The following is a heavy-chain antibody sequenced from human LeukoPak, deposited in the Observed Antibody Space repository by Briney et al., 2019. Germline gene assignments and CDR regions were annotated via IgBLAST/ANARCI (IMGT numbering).Heavy chain of an antibody. CDR2: IYYSGTT. J-gene: IGHJ4*02. CDR3: ARADYYDSSGYLDY. Sequence: SETLSLTCTVSGGSINSYYWTWIRQPPGKGLEWVGYIYYSGTTNYNPSLQSRVTISLDTSKNQFSLKLSSVTAADTAVYYCARADYYDSSGYLDYWGQGTLVTVSS. CDR1: GGSINSYY. D-gene: IGHD3-22*01. V-gene: IGHV4-59*12.